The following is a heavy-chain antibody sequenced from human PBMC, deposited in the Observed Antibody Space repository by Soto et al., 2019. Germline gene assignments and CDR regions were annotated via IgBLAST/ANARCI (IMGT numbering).Heavy chain of an antibody. CDR1: DGCISSYY. CDR2: IYGTGTT. D-gene: IGHD1-26*01. J-gene: IGHJ4*02. CDR3: AGFSSGTYLFGL. Sequence: EILPLTCSLSDGCISSYYWSWIRQPPGKGLEWIGYIYGTGTTNYAPSLKNRVTMSLHTSKNQFSLTLSSVTAADTAMYYCAGFSSGTYLFGLWGPATLVTV. V-gene: IGHV4-59*01.